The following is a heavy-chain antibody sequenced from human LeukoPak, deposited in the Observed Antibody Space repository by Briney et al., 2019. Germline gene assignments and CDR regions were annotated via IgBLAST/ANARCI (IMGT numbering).Heavy chain of an antibody. CDR2: ISSSGSTI. V-gene: IGHV3-11*01. CDR3: ARATWIQPSWGFDP. D-gene: IGHD5-18*01. Sequence: GGSLRLSCAASGFTFSDYYMSWIRQAPGKGLEWVSYISSSGSTIYYADSVKGRFTISRDNAKNSLYLQMNSLRAEDTAVYYCARATWIQPSWGFDPWGQGTLVTVSS. J-gene: IGHJ5*02. CDR1: GFTFSDYY.